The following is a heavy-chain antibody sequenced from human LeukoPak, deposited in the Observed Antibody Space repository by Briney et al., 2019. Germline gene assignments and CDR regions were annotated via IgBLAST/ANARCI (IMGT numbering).Heavy chain of an antibody. V-gene: IGHV1-69*13. Sequence: SVKVSCKASGGTFSSYAISWVRQAPGQGLEWMGGIIPIFGTANYAQKFQGRVTITADESTSTAYMELRSLRSDDTAVYYCARRFYYGSGSYSSTDYWGQGTLVTVSS. J-gene: IGHJ4*02. CDR2: IIPIFGTA. D-gene: IGHD3-10*01. CDR1: GGTFSSYA. CDR3: ARRFYYGSGSYSSTDY.